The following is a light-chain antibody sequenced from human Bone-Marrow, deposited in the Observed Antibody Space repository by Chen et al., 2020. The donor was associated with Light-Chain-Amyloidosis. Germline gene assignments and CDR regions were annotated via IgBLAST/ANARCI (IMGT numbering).Light chain of an antibody. CDR2: GSS. Sequence: EIALTQSPGTLSLSPGEGANLSCRASQTISSNYLTWYQQKFGQAPRLLIYGSSSRATGIPDRFTGSGSETAFTLTINRLEPEDFAMYYCQQYGTSPLTFGGGTKVEIK. CDR1: QTISSNY. CDR3: QQYGTSPLT. J-gene: IGKJ4*01. V-gene: IGKV3-20*01.